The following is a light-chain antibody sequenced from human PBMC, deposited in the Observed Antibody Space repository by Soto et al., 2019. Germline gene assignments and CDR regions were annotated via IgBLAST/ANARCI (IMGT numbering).Light chain of an antibody. CDR3: QQCHRWPIT. CDR1: QSFRGL. Sequence: EFTQSPVTLSFSPWERATLSCRASQSFRGLLAWYHQKPGQAPRLLIYDAYNRATGIPPRFSGSGSGTDFTLTISSLEPEDSAVYYCQQCHRWPITFGQGTRLEIK. V-gene: IGKV3-11*01. CDR2: DAY. J-gene: IGKJ5*01.